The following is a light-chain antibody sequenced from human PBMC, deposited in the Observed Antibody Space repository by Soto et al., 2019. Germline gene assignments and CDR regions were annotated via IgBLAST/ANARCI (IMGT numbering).Light chain of an antibody. CDR1: SSNIGINT. CDR2: NNN. CDR3: AAWDDSLNGYV. J-gene: IGLJ1*01. Sequence: QSVLTQPPSASETPGQRVTLSCSGSSSNIGINTVDWFQQRPGTAPKLLSYNNNQRPSGVPDRFSGSKSGTSASLAISGLQSEDESDYYCAAWDDSLNGYVFGTGTKLTVL. V-gene: IGLV1-44*01.